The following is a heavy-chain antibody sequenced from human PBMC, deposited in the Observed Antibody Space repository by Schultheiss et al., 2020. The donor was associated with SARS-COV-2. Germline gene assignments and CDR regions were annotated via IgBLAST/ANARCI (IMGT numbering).Heavy chain of an antibody. CDR1: GFIFSSYW. D-gene: IGHD4-23*01. V-gene: IGHV3-66*03. J-gene: IGHJ4*02. Sequence: GGSLRLSCAASGFIFSSYWMHWVRQVSGKGLVWVSVIYSCGNTYYADSVKGRFIISRDNSKNTLYLQMNNLRAEDTAVYYCARAKWGATTTVVIRWGQGTLVTVSS. CDR3: ARAKWGATTTVVIR. CDR2: IYSCGNT.